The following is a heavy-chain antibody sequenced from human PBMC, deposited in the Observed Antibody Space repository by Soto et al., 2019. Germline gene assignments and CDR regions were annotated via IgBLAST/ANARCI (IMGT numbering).Heavy chain of an antibody. CDR1: GLPFSYYW. V-gene: IGHV3-74*01. D-gene: IGHD2-21*02. CDR3: ARGDRGAFDL. CDR2: IHSDGSST. Sequence: GGSLRLSCTSSGLPFSYYWMHWVRQAPGQGLLWVSRIHSDGSSTTYADSVKGRFTISRDNAKNTVSLQMNSLRVEDTGVYFCARGDRGAFDLWGQGTMVTVSS. J-gene: IGHJ3*01.